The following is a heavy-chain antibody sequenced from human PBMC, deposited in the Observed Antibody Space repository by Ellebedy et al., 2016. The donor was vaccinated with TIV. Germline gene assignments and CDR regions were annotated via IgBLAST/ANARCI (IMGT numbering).Heavy chain of an antibody. V-gene: IGHV3-7*03. D-gene: IGHD6-19*01. CDR3: ARGNVVAGIDY. Sequence: GESLKISCAASGFTFSSYWMSWVRQAPGKGLEWVANIKQDEGEKYYVDSVKGRFAISRDNAKNSLYLQMNSLRGEDTAVYYCARGNVVAGIDYWGQGTLVTVSS. CDR1: GFTFSSYW. J-gene: IGHJ4*02. CDR2: IKQDEGEK.